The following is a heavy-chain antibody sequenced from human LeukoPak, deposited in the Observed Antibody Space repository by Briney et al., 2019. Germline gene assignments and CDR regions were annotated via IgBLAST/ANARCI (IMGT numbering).Heavy chain of an antibody. CDR3: ARGYCSSTSCYHAFDI. Sequence: QPGGSLRLSCAASGFIFSTYAMSWVRQAPGKGLEWVSAISGSGGGTYYADSVRGRFTISRDNSKNTLYLQMNSLRAEDTAVYYCARGYCSSTSCYHAFDIWGQGTMVTVSS. D-gene: IGHD2-2*01. V-gene: IGHV3-23*01. CDR2: ISGSGGGT. J-gene: IGHJ3*02. CDR1: GFIFSTYA.